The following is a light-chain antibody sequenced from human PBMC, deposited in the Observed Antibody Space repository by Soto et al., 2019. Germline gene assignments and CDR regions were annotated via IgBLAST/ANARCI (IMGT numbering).Light chain of an antibody. CDR3: QSFDISLSGYV. J-gene: IGLJ1*01. V-gene: IGLV1-40*03. CDR1: SSNIGAGYD. CDR2: VNN. Sequence: QSALTQPPSVSGAPGQRVTISCTGSSSNIGAGYDVHWYQQLPGTAPKLLIYVNNNRPSGIPDRFSGSKSGASASLAITGLQGEDEHDYYCQSFDISLSGYVFGTGTKVTVL.